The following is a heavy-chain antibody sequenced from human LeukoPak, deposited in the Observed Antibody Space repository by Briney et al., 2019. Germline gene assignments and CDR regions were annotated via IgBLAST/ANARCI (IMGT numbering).Heavy chain of an antibody. J-gene: IGHJ4*02. Sequence: VQPGGSLRLSCAASGFTFSSYAMSWVRQAPGKGLEWVSAISGSGGSTYYADSVKGRFTISRDNSKNTLYLQMNSLRAEDTAVYYCARDLYCSSTSCYRGYFDYWGQGTLVTVSS. D-gene: IGHD2-2*02. CDR1: GFTFSSYA. CDR2: ISGSGGST. CDR3: ARDLYCSSTSCYRGYFDY. V-gene: IGHV3-23*01.